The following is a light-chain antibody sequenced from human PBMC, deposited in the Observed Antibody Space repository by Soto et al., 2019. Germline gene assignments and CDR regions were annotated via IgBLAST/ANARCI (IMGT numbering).Light chain of an antibody. J-gene: IGKJ1*01. V-gene: IGKV3-20*01. CDR1: QSVASSY. Sequence: EVVLTQSPGTLSLSPGERVTLSCRASQSVASSYLAWYQQKPGRAPRLLCYSASSRATGIPDRFSGSGSGTDFTLTIGRLEPEDFAVYYCHHFGSLPETFGQGTSVE. CDR3: HHFGSLPET. CDR2: SAS.